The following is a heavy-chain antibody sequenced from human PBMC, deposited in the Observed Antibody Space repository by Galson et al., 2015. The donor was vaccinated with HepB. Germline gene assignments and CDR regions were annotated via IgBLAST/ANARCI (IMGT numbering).Heavy chain of an antibody. CDR3: AGGNGWLIDK. CDR2: ISWDSHRV. D-gene: IGHD6-19*01. J-gene: IGHJ4*02. Sequence: SLRLSCAASGFNFDDYAMYWVRQAPGKGLEWVAGISWDSHRVAYADSLKGRLAISRDNAKNFLYLQMTRLGVEDTGVYYCAGGNGWLIDKWGQGSLVTVSS. CDR1: GFNFDDYA. V-gene: IGHV3-9*01.